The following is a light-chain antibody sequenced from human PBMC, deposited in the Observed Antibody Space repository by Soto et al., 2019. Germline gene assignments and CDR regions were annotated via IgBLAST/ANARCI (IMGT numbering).Light chain of an antibody. CDR3: QQYGSSPT. J-gene: IGKJ1*01. V-gene: IGKV3-20*01. CDR1: PSVSSN. CDR2: GAS. Sequence: EIVMPQSPATLSVSPGERATSACRASPSVSSNSAGYRQQPGQAPSLVIYGASTRAPGIPDRFSGSGSGTDFTLTISRLEPEDFAVYYCQQYGSSPTFGQGTKVDIK.